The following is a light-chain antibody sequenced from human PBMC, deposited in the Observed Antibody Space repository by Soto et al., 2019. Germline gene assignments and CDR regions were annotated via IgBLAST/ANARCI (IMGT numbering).Light chain of an antibody. J-gene: IGKJ5*01. CDR1: QDIGTY. V-gene: IGKV1-8*01. CDR2: DAS. Sequence: AIRMTQSPSSFSASTGDRVSITCRATQDIGTYLAWYQQIPGKAPKLLIYDASTLQTGVPSRFSGSGSGTDFTLSISSVQPEDVATYFCQQSYMDPITLGQGTRLEIK. CDR3: QQSYMDPIT.